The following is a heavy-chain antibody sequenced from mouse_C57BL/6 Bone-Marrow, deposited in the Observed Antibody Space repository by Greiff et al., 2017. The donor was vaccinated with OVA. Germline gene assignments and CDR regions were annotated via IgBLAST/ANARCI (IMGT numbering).Heavy chain of an antibody. Sequence: QVHVKQSGAELARPGASVKLSCKASGYTFTSYGISWVKQRTGQGLEWIGEIYPRSGNTYYNEKFKGKATLTADKSSSTAYMELRSLTSEGSAVYFCAREEGLLRGVDYWGQGTTLTVSS. CDR3: AREEGLLRGVDY. D-gene: IGHD1-1*01. J-gene: IGHJ2*01. V-gene: IGHV1-81*01. CDR1: GYTFTSYG. CDR2: IYPRSGNT.